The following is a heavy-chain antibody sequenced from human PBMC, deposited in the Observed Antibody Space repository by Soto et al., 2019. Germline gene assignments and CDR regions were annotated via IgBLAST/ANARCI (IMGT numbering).Heavy chain of an antibody. CDR3: ARDGNIVLVPAAIPPEYYYYYGMDV. Sequence: QVQLVQSGAEVKKPGASVKVSCKASGYTFTSYGISLVRQAPGQGLEWMGWISAYNGNTNYAQKLQGRVTMTTDTSTSTAYMELRSLRSDDTAVYYCARDGNIVLVPAAIPPEYYYYYGMDVWGQGTTVTVSS. V-gene: IGHV1-18*01. J-gene: IGHJ6*02. D-gene: IGHD2-2*02. CDR1: GYTFTSYG. CDR2: ISAYNGNT.